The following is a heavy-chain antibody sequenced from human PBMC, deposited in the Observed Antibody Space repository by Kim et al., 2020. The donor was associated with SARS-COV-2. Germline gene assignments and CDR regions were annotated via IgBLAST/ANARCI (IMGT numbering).Heavy chain of an antibody. J-gene: IGHJ6*02. D-gene: IGHD1-26*01. CDR2: ISSSSSYI. CDR1: GFTFSSYS. V-gene: IGHV3-21*01. Sequence: GGSLRLSCTASGFTFSSYSMNWVRQAPGKGLEWVSSISSSSSYIYYADSVKGRFTISRDNAKNSLYLQMNSLRAEDTAVYYCARDLLLDYYYYYGMDVWGQGTTVTVSS. CDR3: ARDLLLDYYYYYGMDV.